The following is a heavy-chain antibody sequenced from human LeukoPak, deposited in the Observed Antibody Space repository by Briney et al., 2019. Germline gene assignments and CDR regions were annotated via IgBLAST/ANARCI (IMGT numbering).Heavy chain of an antibody. Sequence: PWGSLRLSCAVSGITLSNYGMSWVREAPGKGLEWVAGLSGSGGGTNYADSVKGRFTISRDNSKNTLYLQMNSLRAEDTAVYFCAKRGVVVRVILVGFHREAYYFDSWGQGALVTVSS. CDR1: GITLSNYG. D-gene: IGHD3-10*01. J-gene: IGHJ4*02. V-gene: IGHV3-23*01. CDR3: AKRGVVVRVILVGFHREAYYFDS. CDR2: LSGSGGGT.